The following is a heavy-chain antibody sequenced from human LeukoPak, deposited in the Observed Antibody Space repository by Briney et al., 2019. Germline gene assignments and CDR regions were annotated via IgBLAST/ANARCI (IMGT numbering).Heavy chain of an antibody. V-gene: IGHV3-21*01. CDR2: ISSSSSYI. CDR1: GFTFRTYS. D-gene: IGHD3-22*01. Sequence: PGGSPRLSCAASGFTFRTYSMNWVRQAPGKGLEWVSGISSSSSYIYYAASVKGRFTISRDNAKNSLYLQMNSLRADDTAVYFCARDLSLYDSIPGAFDIWGQGTMVTVSS. J-gene: IGHJ3*02. CDR3: ARDLSLYDSIPGAFDI.